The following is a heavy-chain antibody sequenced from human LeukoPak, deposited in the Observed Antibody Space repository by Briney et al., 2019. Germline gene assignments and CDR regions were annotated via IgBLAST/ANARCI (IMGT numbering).Heavy chain of an antibody. Sequence: ASVKVSCKASGYTFTSYGISWVRQAPGQGLEWMGWISAYNGNTNYAQKLQGRVTMTTDTSTSTAYMELRSLRSDDTAVYYCARAHSVGYSSGWYLARNYYYMDVWGKGTTVTASS. V-gene: IGHV1-18*01. CDR3: ARAHSVGYSSGWYLARNYYYMDV. J-gene: IGHJ6*03. D-gene: IGHD6-19*01. CDR1: GYTFTSYG. CDR2: ISAYNGNT.